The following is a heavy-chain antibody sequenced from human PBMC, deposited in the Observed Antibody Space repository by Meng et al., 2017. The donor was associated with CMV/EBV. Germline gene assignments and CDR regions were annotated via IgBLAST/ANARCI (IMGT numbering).Heavy chain of an antibody. D-gene: IGHD6-19*01. V-gene: IGHV3-30-3*01. CDR2: ISYDGSNK. CDR1: GFTFSSYA. Sequence: GESLKISCAASGFTFSSYAMHWVRQAPGKGLEWVAVISYDGSNKYYADSVKGRFTISRDNSKNTLYLQMNSLRAEDTAVYYCARDRTSGWNYGMDVWGQGTLVTVSS. CDR3: ARDRTSGWNYGMDV. J-gene: IGHJ6*02.